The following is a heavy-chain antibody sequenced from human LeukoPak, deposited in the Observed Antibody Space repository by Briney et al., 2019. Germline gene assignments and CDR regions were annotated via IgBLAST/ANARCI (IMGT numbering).Heavy chain of an antibody. J-gene: IGHJ4*02. CDR2: IRYDGSNK. Sequence: GGSLRLSCAASGFTFSSYGMHWVRQAPGKGLEWVAFIRYDGSNKYYADSVKGRFTISRDNSKNTLYLQMNSLRAEDTAVYYCARGRRAVDIVVVRVDYWGQGTWSPSPQ. CDR1: GFTFSSYG. D-gene: IGHD2-2*03. V-gene: IGHV3-30*02. CDR3: ARGRRAVDIVVVRVDY.